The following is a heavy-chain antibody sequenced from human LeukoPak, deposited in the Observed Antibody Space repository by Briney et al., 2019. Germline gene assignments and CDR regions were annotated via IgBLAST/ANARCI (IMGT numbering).Heavy chain of an antibody. Sequence: PGGSLRLSCAASGFTVSSNYMSWVRQAPGKGLEWVSVIYSGGSTYYADSVKGRFTISRDNSKNTLYLQMNSLRAEDTAVYYCAKSGSYFAFDTWGQGTMVTVSS. CDR2: IYSGGST. J-gene: IGHJ3*02. V-gene: IGHV3-53*01. CDR3: AKSGSYFAFDT. CDR1: GFTVSSNY. D-gene: IGHD1-26*01.